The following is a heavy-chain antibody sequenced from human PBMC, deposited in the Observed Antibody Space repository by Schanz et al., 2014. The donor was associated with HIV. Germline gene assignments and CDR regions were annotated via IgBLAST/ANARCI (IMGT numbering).Heavy chain of an antibody. CDR2: ITGSGVST. D-gene: IGHD3-16*01. Sequence: GQLVESGGGLVKPGGSLRLSCAASGFTLRSYAMTWGRPAPGKGADWVSGITGSGVSTYYAESVKGRFTISRDNSKNTLYLQMNSLRAEDTAVYYCARDGGEVWGQGTTVTVSS. V-gene: IGHV3-23*04. CDR1: GFTLRSYA. J-gene: IGHJ6*02. CDR3: ARDGGEV.